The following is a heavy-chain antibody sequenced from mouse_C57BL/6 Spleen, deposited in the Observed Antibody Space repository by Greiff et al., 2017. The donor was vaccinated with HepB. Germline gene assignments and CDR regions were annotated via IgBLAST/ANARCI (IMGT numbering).Heavy chain of an antibody. Sequence: VQLQESGAELARPGASVKLSCKASGYTFTSYGISWVKQRTGQGLEWIGEIYPRSGNTYYNEKFKGKATLTADKSSSTAYMELRSLTSEDSAMYFCARTSTVVATDYAMDYWGQGTSVTVSS. CDR1: GYTFTSYG. D-gene: IGHD1-1*01. J-gene: IGHJ4*01. CDR2: IYPRSGNT. CDR3: ARTSTVVATDYAMDY. V-gene: IGHV1-81*01.